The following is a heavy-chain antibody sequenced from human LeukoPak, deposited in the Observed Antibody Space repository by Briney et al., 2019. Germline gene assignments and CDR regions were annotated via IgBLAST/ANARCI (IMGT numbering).Heavy chain of an antibody. J-gene: IGHJ4*02. Sequence: ASVKVSCKASGYTFTDYYLHWVRQAHGQGLEWMGWINPNSGGSSYAQKFRGRVTMTRDASISTAYMELTRLWSDDTAIYYCARTYYDSRGYYYFDYWGQGAPVIVSS. D-gene: IGHD3-22*01. CDR1: GYTFTDYY. CDR2: INPNSGGS. V-gene: IGHV1-2*02. CDR3: ARTYYDSRGYYYFDY.